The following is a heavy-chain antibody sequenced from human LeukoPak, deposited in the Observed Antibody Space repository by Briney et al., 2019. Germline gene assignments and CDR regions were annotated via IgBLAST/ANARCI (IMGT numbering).Heavy chain of an antibody. Sequence: SQTLSLTCTVSGGSISSGSYYWSWIRQPAGKGLEWIGRIYTSGSTNYNPSLKSRVTISVDPSKNQFSLKLSSVTAADTAVYYCARDGPSDAFDIWGQGTMVTVSS. J-gene: IGHJ3*02. D-gene: IGHD3/OR15-3a*01. CDR3: ARDGPSDAFDI. V-gene: IGHV4-61*02. CDR1: GGSISSGSYY. CDR2: IYTSGST.